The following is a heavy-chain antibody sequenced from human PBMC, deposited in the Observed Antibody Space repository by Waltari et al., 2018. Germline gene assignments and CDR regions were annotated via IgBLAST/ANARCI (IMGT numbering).Heavy chain of an antibody. V-gene: IGHV4-59*01. Sequence: QVQLQESGPGLVKPSETLSLTCTVSGGSISSYYWSWIRQPPGKGLEWIGYIDYSGSTNYNSSLKSRVTISVDTSKNQFSLKLSSVTAADTAVYYCAREGITGMERGYYYYGMDVWGQGTTVTVSS. CDR3: AREGITGMERGYYYYGMDV. CDR2: IDYSGST. J-gene: IGHJ6*02. CDR1: GGSISSYY. D-gene: IGHD1-20*01.